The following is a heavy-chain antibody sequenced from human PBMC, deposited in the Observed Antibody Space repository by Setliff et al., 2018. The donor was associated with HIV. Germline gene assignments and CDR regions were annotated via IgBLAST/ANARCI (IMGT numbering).Heavy chain of an antibody. CDR3: ARDVLKSNYLGYYYYLDV. CDR2: LHASGNT. V-gene: IGHV4-4*07. Sequence: SETLSLTCSVSGGSTSNSYWSWIRQPAGKGLEWIGRLHASGNTNYNPSLKSRVTMSIDTSKNQLSLRLTSVTAADTAVYYCARDVLKSNYLGYYYYLDVWGKGTTVTVSS. D-gene: IGHD3-9*01. J-gene: IGHJ6*03. CDR1: GGSTSNSY.